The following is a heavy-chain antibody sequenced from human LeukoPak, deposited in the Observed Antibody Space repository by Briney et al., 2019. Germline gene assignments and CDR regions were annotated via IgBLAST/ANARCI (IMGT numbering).Heavy chain of an antibody. CDR3: ASGAADGYNFGFDY. V-gene: IGHV4-59*12. J-gene: IGHJ4*02. CDR1: GVSLNDYY. CDR2: IHSSGSA. Sequence: SETLSLTCTVSGVSLNDYYWSWIRQPPGKALEWIGFIHSSGSANSNPSLASRFTISIDTSKNQFSLNLRSLTAADTAVYFCASGAADGYNFGFDYWGQGTLAAVSS. D-gene: IGHD5-24*01.